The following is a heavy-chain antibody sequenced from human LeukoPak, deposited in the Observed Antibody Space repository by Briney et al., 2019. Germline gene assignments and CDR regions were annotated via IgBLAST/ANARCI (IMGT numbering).Heavy chain of an antibody. CDR3: AISYGGYVLDS. CDR1: GASVTNHY. CDR2: AYYSGST. D-gene: IGHD5-12*01. Sequence: SETLSLTCTVSGASVTNHYCTWIRQPPGESLEWVGYAYYSGSTNYHPSLKSRVTISVDSSKNQFSLRLSSVTAADTAVYYCAISYGGYVLDSWGQGTLVIVSS. V-gene: IGHV4-59*02. J-gene: IGHJ5*01.